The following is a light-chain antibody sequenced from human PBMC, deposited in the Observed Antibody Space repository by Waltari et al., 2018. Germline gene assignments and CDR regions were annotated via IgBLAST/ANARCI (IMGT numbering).Light chain of an antibody. J-gene: IGKJ5*01. CDR2: YAS. CDR3: HQTRSLPIT. V-gene: IGKV6-21*02. Sequence: TCRASQGIASNFTWYQQNPAPSPKLLIQYASQSISGVPSRFSGSGSGTDFTLTINSLEGEDAATYYCHQTRSLPITFGQGTRLEI. CDR1: QGIASN.